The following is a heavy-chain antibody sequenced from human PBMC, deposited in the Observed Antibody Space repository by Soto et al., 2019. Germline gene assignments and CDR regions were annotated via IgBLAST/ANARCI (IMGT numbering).Heavy chain of an antibody. J-gene: IGHJ6*02. V-gene: IGHV3-74*01. Sequence: GGSLRLSSAASGFTFSSYWMHWVCQAPGKGLVWVSRINSDGSSTSYADSVKGRFTISRDNAKNTLYLQMNSLRAEDTAVYYCARVVYFDSSGYYYYYYYGMDVGCQGTTVTVSS. CDR3: ARVVYFDSSGYYYYYYYGMDV. CDR1: GFTFSSYW. D-gene: IGHD3-22*01. CDR2: INSDGSST.